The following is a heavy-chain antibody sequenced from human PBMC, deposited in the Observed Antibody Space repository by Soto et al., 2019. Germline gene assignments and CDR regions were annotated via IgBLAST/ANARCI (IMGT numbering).Heavy chain of an antibody. CDR3: SRGEQYSWRIFGY. CDR2: TYYRSKWYY. Sequence: SQTLSLTCAITGDSVSSNSAGWSWVRQSPSRGLEWLGRTYYRSKWYYEYAVSVRGRITINPDTSKNQYSLQLNSVTSEETAVYFCSRGEQYSWRIFGYWGQGTLVT. V-gene: IGHV6-1*01. J-gene: IGHJ4*03. CDR1: GDSVSSNSAG. D-gene: IGHD1-26*01.